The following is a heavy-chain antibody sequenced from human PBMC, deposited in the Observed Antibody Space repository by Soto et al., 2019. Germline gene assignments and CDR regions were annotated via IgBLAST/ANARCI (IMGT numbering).Heavy chain of an antibody. V-gene: IGHV3-7*05. J-gene: IGHJ5*02. CDR2: IKQDGSEK. CDR3: ARESRVEMAKKLNWFDP. D-gene: IGHD5-12*01. Sequence: GGSLRLSCAASGFTFSSYWMSWVRQAPGKGLEWVANIKQDGSEKYYVDSVKGRFTISRDNAKNSLYLQMNSLRAEDTAVYYCARESRVEMAKKLNWFDPWGQGTLVTVS. CDR1: GFTFSSYW.